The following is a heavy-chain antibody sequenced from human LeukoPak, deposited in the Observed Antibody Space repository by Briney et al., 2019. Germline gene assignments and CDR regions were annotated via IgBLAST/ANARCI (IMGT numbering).Heavy chain of an antibody. D-gene: IGHD3-22*01. CDR3: ATAAEDSSAGGDY. V-gene: IGHV3-43*02. CDR1: GFTFDDYA. J-gene: IGHJ4*02. CDR2: ISGDGGST. Sequence: GGSLRLSCAASGFTFDDYAMHWVRQAPGKGLEWVSLISGDGGSTYHADSVKGRFTISRDNSKNSLYLQMNSLRTEDTALYYCATAAEDSSAGGDYWGQGTLVTVSS.